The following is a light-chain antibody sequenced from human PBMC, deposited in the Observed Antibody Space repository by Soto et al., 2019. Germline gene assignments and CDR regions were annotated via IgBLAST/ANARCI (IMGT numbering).Light chain of an antibody. V-gene: IGKV3-20*01. CDR1: QSVSSSY. Sequence: EIVLTQSPGTLSLSPGERATLSCRASQSVSSSYLAWYQQKPGQAPRLLIYGASSRATGIPDRFSASGSGKEFTLTISRLEPEDFAVYYCQQYGSSPLTFGGGTKVEIK. CDR2: GAS. CDR3: QQYGSSPLT. J-gene: IGKJ4*01.